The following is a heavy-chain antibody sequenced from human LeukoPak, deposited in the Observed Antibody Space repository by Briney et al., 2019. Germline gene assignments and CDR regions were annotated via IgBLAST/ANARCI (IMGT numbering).Heavy chain of an antibody. Sequence: GGSLRLSCAASGFTFSSYAMSWVRQAPEKGLEWVSAISGSGGSTYYADSVKGRFTISRDNSKNTLYLQMNSLRAEDTAVYYCAALYDYVWGSYRYPFDYWGQGTLVTVSS. CDR2: ISGSGGST. CDR1: GFTFSSYA. D-gene: IGHD3-16*02. CDR3: AALYDYVWGSYRYPFDY. V-gene: IGHV3-23*01. J-gene: IGHJ4*02.